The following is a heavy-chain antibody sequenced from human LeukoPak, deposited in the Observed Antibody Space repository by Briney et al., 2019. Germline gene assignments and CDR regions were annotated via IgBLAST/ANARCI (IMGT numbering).Heavy chain of an antibody. Sequence: SETLSLTCTVSGGSISSDYWSWIRQPAGKGLECIGRIYTSGSTNYNPSLKSRVTMSVDTSKNQFSLKLSSVTAADTAVYYCARDRYSSGWKMDYYYGMDVWGQGTTVTVSS. J-gene: IGHJ6*02. CDR1: GGSISSDY. CDR3: ARDRYSSGWKMDYYYGMDV. V-gene: IGHV4-4*07. D-gene: IGHD6-19*01. CDR2: IYTSGST.